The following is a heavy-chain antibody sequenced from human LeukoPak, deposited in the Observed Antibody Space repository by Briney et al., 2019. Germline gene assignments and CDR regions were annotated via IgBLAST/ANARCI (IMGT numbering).Heavy chain of an antibody. J-gene: IGHJ6*03. CDR2: MHYSGTT. CDR1: GGSIAISSHH. D-gene: IGHD1-26*01. CDR3: ARRVHSGGYSYYYTDV. Sequence: KSSETQSLTCTVSGGSIAISSHHWEWIRQPPGKGLEWIGSMHYSGTTYYNPSLKSRATMSVDTSKNQFSLRLSSVTAADTAVYSCARRVHSGGYSYYYTDVWGNGTTVTVSS. V-gene: IGHV4-39*07.